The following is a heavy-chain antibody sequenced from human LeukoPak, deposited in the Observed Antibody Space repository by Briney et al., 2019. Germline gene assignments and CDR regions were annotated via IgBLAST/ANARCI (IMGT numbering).Heavy chain of an antibody. J-gene: IGHJ6*03. CDR2: ISSSGSTI. V-gene: IGHV3-11*01. Sequence: GGSLRLSCAASGFTFSDYYMSWIPHAPGKGLECGSYISSSGSTINYADSVKGPFTISRDNAKNSLYLQMNRLRAEDTAVYYCARGRVAVSTPYYMDVWGKGATVTVSS. CDR1: GFTFSDYY. D-gene: IGHD6-19*01. CDR3: ARGRVAVSTPYYMDV.